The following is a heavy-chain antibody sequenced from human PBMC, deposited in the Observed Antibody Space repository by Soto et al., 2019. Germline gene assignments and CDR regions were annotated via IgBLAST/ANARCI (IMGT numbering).Heavy chain of an antibody. CDR1: GYTFTSYA. Sequence: ASVKVSCKASGYTFTSYAMHWVRQAPGQRLEWMGWINAGNGNTKYSQKFQGRVTITRDTSASTAYMELSSLRSEDTAVYYCAREGHMITFGGAIDYWGQGTLVTVSS. J-gene: IGHJ4*02. D-gene: IGHD3-16*01. CDR3: AREGHMITFGGAIDY. CDR2: INAGNGNT. V-gene: IGHV1-3*01.